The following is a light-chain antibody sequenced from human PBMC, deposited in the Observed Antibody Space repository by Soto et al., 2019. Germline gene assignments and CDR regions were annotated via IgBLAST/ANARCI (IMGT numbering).Light chain of an antibody. Sequence: DIQMTQSPSTLSASVGDRVTITCRASQSISSWLAWYQQKPGKAPKLLIYKASSLESGVPSRFSGSGSGTEFTLTISSLQPDDFAVYYCQQHSNWPPITFGQGTRLEIK. V-gene: IGKV1-5*03. J-gene: IGKJ5*01. CDR2: KAS. CDR1: QSISSW. CDR3: QQHSNWPPIT.